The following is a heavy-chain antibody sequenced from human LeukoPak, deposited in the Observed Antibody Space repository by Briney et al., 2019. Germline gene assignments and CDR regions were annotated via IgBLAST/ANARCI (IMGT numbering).Heavy chain of an antibody. Sequence: GGSLRLSCAASGFTFSTYWMSWVRQAPGKGLEWVSAISGSGGSTYYADSVKGRFTISRDNSKNTLYLQMNSLRAEDTAVYYCAKSSTRGYFDYWGQGTLVTVSS. J-gene: IGHJ4*02. V-gene: IGHV3-23*01. CDR1: GFTFSTYW. CDR3: AKSSTRGYFDY. CDR2: ISGSGGST. D-gene: IGHD2-2*01.